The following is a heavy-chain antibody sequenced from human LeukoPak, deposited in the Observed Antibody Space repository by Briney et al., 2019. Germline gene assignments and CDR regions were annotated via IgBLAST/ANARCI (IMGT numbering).Heavy chain of an antibody. CDR2: VSSTGSGT. CDR1: GFTFSTYG. D-gene: IGHD3-10*01. V-gene: IGHV3-23*01. Sequence: GGSLRLSCVASGFTFSTYGMSWVRQAPGKVLEWVAAVSSTGSGTYYPDSLKGRFIISRDNSQNTVFLQMNSLRPEDTAFYFCAKDGPLLWFGPTDAWGQGILVTVSS. J-gene: IGHJ5*02. CDR3: AKDGPLLWFGPTDA.